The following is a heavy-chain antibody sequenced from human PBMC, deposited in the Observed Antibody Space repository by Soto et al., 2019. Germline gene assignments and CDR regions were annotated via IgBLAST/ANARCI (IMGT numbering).Heavy chain of an antibody. V-gene: IGHV1-69*12. J-gene: IGHJ6*02. CDR1: GGTFSSYA. CDR2: ITPIFGTA. Sequence: QVRLVQSGAEVKKPGSSVKVSCKASGGTFSSYAISWVRQAPGQGLEWMGGITPIFGTANYAQKFQGRVTITADESTSTAYMELSSLRSEDTAVYYCASHGITGTWVYYYGMDVWGQGTTVTVSS. D-gene: IGHD1-7*01. CDR3: ASHGITGTWVYYYGMDV.